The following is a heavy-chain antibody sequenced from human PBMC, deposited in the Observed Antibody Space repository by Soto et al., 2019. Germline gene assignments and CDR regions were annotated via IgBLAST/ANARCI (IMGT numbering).Heavy chain of an antibody. Sequence: QVQLVESGGGVVQPGTSLRLSCAASGFIFSDYGMHWVRQAPGKGPEWVAVIYYDGGRKEYGDSVKGRFTISRDNSQNTLYLQMNSLRPDDTAVYYCATEGATVGWTYGDCWGQGTQVTVSS. CDR3: ATEGATVGWTYGDC. D-gene: IGHD6-19*01. CDR2: IYYDGGRK. J-gene: IGHJ4*02. CDR1: GFIFSDYG. V-gene: IGHV3-30*03.